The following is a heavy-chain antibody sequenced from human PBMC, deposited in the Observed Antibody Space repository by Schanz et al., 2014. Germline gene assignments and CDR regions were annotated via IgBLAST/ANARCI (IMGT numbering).Heavy chain of an antibody. D-gene: IGHD5-12*01. CDR3: ARAFGGYDPAGALDY. V-gene: IGHV1-2*02. Sequence: QVQLVQSGAEMKKPGASVKVSCKASGYTFTGYYMHWVRQAPGQGLEWMGWINPNSGTTNYAQKCRGGVTMTRETSISAAYMELSRLKSDDTAVYYCARAFGGYDPAGALDYWGQGTLVTVSS. CDR1: GYTFTGYY. CDR2: INPNSGTT. J-gene: IGHJ4*02.